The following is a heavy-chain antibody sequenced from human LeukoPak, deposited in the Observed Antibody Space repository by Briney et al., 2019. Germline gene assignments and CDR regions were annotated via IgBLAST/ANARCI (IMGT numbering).Heavy chain of an antibody. D-gene: IGHD6-19*01. CDR1: GESFSGFY. V-gene: IGHV4-34*01. Sequence: KPSQTLSLTCAVYGESFSGFYWTWVRQAPGKGLEWIGEISYSGTPRYHPSLNSRLTITLGTSKKQISLNLSPVTAADTAVYFCVRGNVKHYHSVADEYYYYMDVWGKGTAVIVSS. J-gene: IGHJ6*03. CDR3: VRGNVKHYHSVADEYYYYMDV. CDR2: ISYSGTP.